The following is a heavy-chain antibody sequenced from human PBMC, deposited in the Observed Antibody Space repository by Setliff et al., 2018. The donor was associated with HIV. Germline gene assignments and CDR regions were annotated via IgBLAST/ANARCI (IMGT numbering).Heavy chain of an antibody. CDR3: AKDVCSGAYCYAYYCYGMDV. Sequence: PGGSLRLSCAASGFTFSGYWMHWVRQAPGKGLVWVSRINSDGSSTTYADSVKGRFTISRDNSKNTLYLQMNSLRVEDTAVYYCAKDVCSGAYCYAYYCYGMDVWGQGTMVTVSS. CDR1: GFTFSGYW. D-gene: IGHD2-15*01. CDR2: INSDGSST. V-gene: IGHV3-74*01. J-gene: IGHJ6*02.